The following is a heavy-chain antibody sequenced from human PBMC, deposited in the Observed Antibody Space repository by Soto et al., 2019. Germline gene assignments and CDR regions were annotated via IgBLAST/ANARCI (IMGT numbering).Heavy chain of an antibody. CDR3: ARPREYCSGGSCYGDDAFDI. Sequence: QVQLQESGPGLVKPSETLSLTCTVSGGSISSYYWSWIRQPPGKGLEWIGYIYYSGSTNYNPSLKSRVTLSVDTSKNQFSLKLSSVTAADTAVYYCARPREYCSGGSCYGDDAFDIWGQGTMVTVSS. J-gene: IGHJ3*02. CDR2: IYYSGST. CDR1: GGSISSYY. D-gene: IGHD2-15*01. V-gene: IGHV4-59*08.